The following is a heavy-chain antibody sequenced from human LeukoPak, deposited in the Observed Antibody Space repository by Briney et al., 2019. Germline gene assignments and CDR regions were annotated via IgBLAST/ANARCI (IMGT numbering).Heavy chain of an antibody. J-gene: IGHJ4*02. CDR1: GFTFSNYG. Sequence: GALRLSCAASGFTFSNYGMHWVRQAPGKGLEWVAFIRYDGSNKYYADSVKGRFTISRDTSKNTLYLQMNSLRAEDTAVYYCAKDLILASGYSYGLPFDYWGQGTLVTVSS. CDR2: IRYDGSNK. CDR3: AKDLILASGYSYGLPFDY. V-gene: IGHV3-30*02. D-gene: IGHD5-18*01.